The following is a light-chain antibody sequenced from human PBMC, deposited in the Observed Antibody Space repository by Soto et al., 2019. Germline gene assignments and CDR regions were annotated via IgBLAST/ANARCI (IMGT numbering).Light chain of an antibody. Sequence: DIQMTQSPSPLSASVGDRVTITCRASQSISSSLAWYQQKPGKAPRLLIYKASSLENGVPSRFSGSGSGTEFTLTINSLQPDDFATDYCQQYETSSPFTFGQGTKLEI. V-gene: IGKV1-5*03. CDR1: QSISSS. CDR3: QQYETSSPFT. J-gene: IGKJ2*01. CDR2: KAS.